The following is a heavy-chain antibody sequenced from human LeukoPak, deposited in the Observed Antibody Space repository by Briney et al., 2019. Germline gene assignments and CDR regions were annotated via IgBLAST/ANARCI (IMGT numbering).Heavy chain of an antibody. CDR2: ISGSCGST. Sequence: GGSLRLSCAASGFTFSSYAMSWVRQAPGKRLEWVSAISGSCGSTYYADSVKGRFTISRDNSKNTLYLQMNSLRAEDTAVYYCARDADEYCSSTTCRGGSFDIWGQGTMVTVSS. D-gene: IGHD2-2*01. CDR1: GFTFSSYA. CDR3: ARDADEYCSSTTCRGGSFDI. V-gene: IGHV3-23*01. J-gene: IGHJ3*02.